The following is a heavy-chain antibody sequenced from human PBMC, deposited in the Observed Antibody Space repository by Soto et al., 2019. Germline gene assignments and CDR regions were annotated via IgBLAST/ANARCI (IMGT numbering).Heavy chain of an antibody. CDR2: INHGGST. D-gene: IGHD6-19*01. CDR3: ARGRVSRGWYREY. J-gene: IGHJ4*02. CDR1: GGSFSGYY. Sequence: PSETLSLTCAVYGGSFSGYYWSWIRQPPGKGLEWIGEINHGGSTNYNPSLKSRVTISVDTSKNHFSLKLSSVIAADTAVYYCARGRVSRGWYREYWGQGTMETVSS. V-gene: IGHV4-34*01.